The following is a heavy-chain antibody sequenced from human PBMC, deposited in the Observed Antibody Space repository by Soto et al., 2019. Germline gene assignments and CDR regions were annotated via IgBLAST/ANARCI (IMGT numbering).Heavy chain of an antibody. CDR1: GGSFSGYY. J-gene: IGHJ3*02. CDR3: ARGKLVSHDAFDI. Sequence: SETLSLTCAVYGGSFSGYYWSWIRQPPGKGLEWIGEINHSGSTNYNPSLKSRVTISVDTSKNQFSLKLSSVTAADTAVYYCARGKLVSHDAFDIWGQGTMVTVSS. CDR2: INHSGST. V-gene: IGHV4-34*01. D-gene: IGHD6-6*01.